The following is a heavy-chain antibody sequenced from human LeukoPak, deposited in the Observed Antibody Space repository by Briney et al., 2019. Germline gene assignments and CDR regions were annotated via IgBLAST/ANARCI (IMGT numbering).Heavy chain of an antibody. D-gene: IGHD2-2*02. Sequence: PSETLSLTCTVSDGSISSYYWSWIRQPPGKGLEWIAYIYYSGSTNYNPSLKSRVTISVDTSKNQFSLKLSSVTAADTAVYYCAAHQRLYQLGDYWGQGTLVTVSS. J-gene: IGHJ4*02. V-gene: IGHV4-59*01. CDR2: IYYSGST. CDR3: AAHQRLYQLGDY. CDR1: DGSISSYY.